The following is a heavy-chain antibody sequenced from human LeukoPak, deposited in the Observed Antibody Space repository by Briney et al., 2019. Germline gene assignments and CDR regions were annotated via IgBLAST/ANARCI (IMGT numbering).Heavy chain of an antibody. CDR3: AREGHYSGWYVESGQSLDY. CDR1: GYTFTGYY. J-gene: IGHJ4*02. D-gene: IGHD6-19*01. Sequence: ASVKVSCKASGYTFTGYYMHWVRQAPGQGLEWMGWINPNSGGTNYAQKFQGRVTMTRDTSISTAYMELSRLRSDDTAVYYCAREGHYSGWYVESGQSLDYWGQGTLVTVSS. CDR2: INPNSGGT. V-gene: IGHV1-2*02.